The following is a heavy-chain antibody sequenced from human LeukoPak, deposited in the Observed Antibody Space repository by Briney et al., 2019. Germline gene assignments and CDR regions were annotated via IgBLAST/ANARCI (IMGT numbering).Heavy chain of an antibody. V-gene: IGHV1-69*05. CDR1: GGTFSSYA. CDR2: IIPIFGTA. D-gene: IGHD6-25*01. J-gene: IGHJ5*02. Sequence: SVKVSCKASGGTFSSYAISWVRQAPGQGLEWMGRIIPIFGTANYAQKFQGRVTITTDESTSTAYMELSSLRSEDTAVYYCARVLGYSGGPYWFDPWGQGTLVTVSS. CDR3: ARVLGYSGGPYWFDP.